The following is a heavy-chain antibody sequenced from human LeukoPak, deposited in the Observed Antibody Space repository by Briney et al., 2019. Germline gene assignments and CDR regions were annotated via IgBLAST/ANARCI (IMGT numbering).Heavy chain of an antibody. J-gene: IGHJ5*02. V-gene: IGHV3-21*01. CDR3: ARDGYGDYPPHSWFDL. Sequence: PGGSLRLSCAASGFTFTSYTMNWVRQAPGKGLEWVSSISSSTTYIYYADSVKGRFTISRDNAKNSLYLQMNSLRAEDTAVYYCARDGYGDYPPHSWFDLWGQGTLVTVSS. CDR2: ISSSTTYI. CDR1: GFTFTSYT. D-gene: IGHD4-17*01.